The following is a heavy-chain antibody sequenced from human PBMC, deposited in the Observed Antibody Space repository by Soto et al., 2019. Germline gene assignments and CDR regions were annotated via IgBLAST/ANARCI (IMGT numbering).Heavy chain of an antibody. CDR1: GFTVSTKY. CDR3: ARGLLTICGVDDSLDI. J-gene: IGHJ3*02. Sequence: LRLSCAASGFTVSTKYMSWVRQAPGKGLEWVSVIYSGGSTFYADSVRGRFTISRDNSKNTVNLQMNSLRSEDTAVYYCARGLLTICGVDDSLDIWDQGTMVTVSS. V-gene: IGHV3-53*05. CDR2: IYSGGST. D-gene: IGHD3-3*01.